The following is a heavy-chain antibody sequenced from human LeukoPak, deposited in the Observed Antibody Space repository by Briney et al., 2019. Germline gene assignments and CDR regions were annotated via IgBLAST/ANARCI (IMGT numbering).Heavy chain of an antibody. CDR2: ISGSGGST. J-gene: IGHJ4*02. Sequence: GGSLRLSCAASGFTFSSYGMSWVRQAPGKGLEWVSAISGSGGSTYYADSVKGRFTISRDNSKNTLYLQMNSLRVEDTAVYYCAKDRGIISDYWGQGTLVTVSS. V-gene: IGHV3-23*01. CDR1: GFTFSSYG. CDR3: AKDRGIISDY. D-gene: IGHD3-10*01.